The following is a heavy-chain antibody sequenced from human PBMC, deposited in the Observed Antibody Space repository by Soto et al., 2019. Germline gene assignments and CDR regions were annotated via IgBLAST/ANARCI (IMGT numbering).Heavy chain of an antibody. V-gene: IGHV6-1*01. D-gene: IGHD1-7*01. CDR3: AGTTSHYWYYMDV. CDR1: GDSVSSNSAA. J-gene: IGHJ6*03. Sequence: QVQLQESGPGLVKPSQTLSLTCVISGDSVSSNSAAWNWIRQFPSRGLGWLGRTYYRTRWYYDYAVSARSRITVNPDTSKNQFSLQLTSVTPEDTAVYYCAGTTSHYWYYMDVWGKGTTVTVSS. CDR2: TYYRTRWYY.